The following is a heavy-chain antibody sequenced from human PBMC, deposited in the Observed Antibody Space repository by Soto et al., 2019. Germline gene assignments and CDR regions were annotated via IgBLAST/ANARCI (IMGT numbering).Heavy chain of an antibody. CDR1: GFTVSSNY. V-gene: IGHV3-53*01. J-gene: IGHJ6*02. D-gene: IGHD3-3*01. CDR2: IYSGGST. Sequence: LRLSCAASGFTVSSNYMSWVRQAPGKGLEWVSVIYSGGSTYYADSVKGRFTISRDNSKNTLYLQMNSLRAEDTAVYYCARRYYDFWSGPGMDVWGQGTTVTVSS. CDR3: ARRYYDFWSGPGMDV.